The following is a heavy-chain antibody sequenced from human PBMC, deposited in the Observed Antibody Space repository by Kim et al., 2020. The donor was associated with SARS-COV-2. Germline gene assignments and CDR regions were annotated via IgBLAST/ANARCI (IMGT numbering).Heavy chain of an antibody. CDR1: GFTFSSYA. Sequence: GGSLRRSCAASGFTFSSYAMSWVRQAPGKGLEWVSVIYSGGSSTYYADSVKGRFTISRDNSKNTLYLQMNSLRAEDTAVYYCAKAPVGATMNYWGQGTLVTVSS. CDR3: AKAPVGATMNY. J-gene: IGHJ4*02. CDR2: IYSGGSST. V-gene: IGHV3-23*03. D-gene: IGHD1-26*01.